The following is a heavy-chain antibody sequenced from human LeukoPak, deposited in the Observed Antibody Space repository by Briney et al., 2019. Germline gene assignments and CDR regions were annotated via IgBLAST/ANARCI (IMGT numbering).Heavy chain of an antibody. V-gene: IGHV3-64*01. Sequence: GGSLRLSCAASGFTFSSYAMHWVRQAPGKGLEYVSAISSNGGSTCYANSVKGRFTISRDNSKNTLYLQMGSLRAEDMAVYYCARDSFIAAAGTGFDPWGQGTLVTVSS. J-gene: IGHJ5*02. D-gene: IGHD6-13*01. CDR2: ISSNGGST. CDR3: ARDSFIAAAGTGFDP. CDR1: GFTFSSYA.